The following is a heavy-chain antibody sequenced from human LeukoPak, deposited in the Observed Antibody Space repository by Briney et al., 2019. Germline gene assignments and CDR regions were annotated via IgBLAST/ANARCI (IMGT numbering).Heavy chain of an antibody. Sequence: ASVKISCKGSGYSFTNYWIVWVRQMPGKGLEWMGIIYPGDSDTRYSPSFQGQVTISADKSISTAYLQWSSLKASDTAMYYCARRDHYYYYMDVWGKGTTVTISS. J-gene: IGHJ6*03. V-gene: IGHV5-51*01. CDR2: IYPGDSDT. CDR3: ARRDHYYYYMDV. CDR1: GYSFTNYW.